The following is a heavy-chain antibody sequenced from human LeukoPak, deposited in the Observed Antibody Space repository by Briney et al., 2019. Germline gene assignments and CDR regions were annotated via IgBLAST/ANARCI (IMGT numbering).Heavy chain of an antibody. V-gene: IGHV1-2*02. Sequence: ASVKVSCKASGYTFSDHYMHWVRQAPGQGLEWMGWINPDSGGTNYAQKFQGRVTMTRDTSISTAYMELTRLTSDDTAVYYCARDGNFDYWGQGTLVAVSS. J-gene: IGHJ4*02. CDR3: ARDGNFDY. CDR1: GYTFSDHY. CDR2: INPDSGGT.